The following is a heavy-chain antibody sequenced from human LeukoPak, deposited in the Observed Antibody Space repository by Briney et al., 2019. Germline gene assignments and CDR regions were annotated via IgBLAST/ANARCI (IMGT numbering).Heavy chain of an antibody. Sequence: GGSLRLSCAASGFTFSDYGMSWVRQSPGKGLEWVSSFGGRGGSTYYADSVKGRFTISRDNSKNTLYLQMNSLSAEDAAVYYCVKDDGWVQYANWGQGTLVTVSS. CDR1: GFTFSDYG. CDR3: VKDDGWVQYAN. V-gene: IGHV3-23*01. CDR2: FGGRGGST. D-gene: IGHD5-24*01. J-gene: IGHJ4*02.